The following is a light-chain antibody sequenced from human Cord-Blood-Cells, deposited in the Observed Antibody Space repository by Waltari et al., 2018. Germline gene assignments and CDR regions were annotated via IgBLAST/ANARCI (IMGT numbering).Light chain of an antibody. V-gene: IGKV3-15*01. J-gene: IGKJ2*01. CDR2: GAS. CDR3: QQYNNWPYT. Sequence: EIVMTQSPATLSVSPGERATLSCRASQSVGSNLAWYQQKPGQAPRRLIYGASTRATGIPARFSGSGSGTEFTLTISSLQSEDFAVYYCQQYNNWPYTFGQGTKLEIK. CDR1: QSVGSN.